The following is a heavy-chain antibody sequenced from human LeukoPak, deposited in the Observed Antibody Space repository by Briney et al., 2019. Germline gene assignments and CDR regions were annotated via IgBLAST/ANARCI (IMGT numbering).Heavy chain of an antibody. Sequence: GGSLRLSCAASGFTFSSIAMSWVRQAPDKGLEWVSTISGSGGGSYYADSVKGRFTISRDDSKNTLYLQMNSLRADDTAVYYCAKDLGRYRNNFFDYWGQGNLVTVSS. J-gene: IGHJ4*02. CDR3: AKDLGRYRNNFFDY. CDR2: ISGSGGGS. CDR1: GFTFSSIA. D-gene: IGHD1-26*01. V-gene: IGHV3-23*01.